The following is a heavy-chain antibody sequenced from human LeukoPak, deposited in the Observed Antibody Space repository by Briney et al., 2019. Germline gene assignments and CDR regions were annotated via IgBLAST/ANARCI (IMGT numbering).Heavy chain of an antibody. CDR3: ARNDGGDNYYFDY. Sequence: SETLSLTCTVSGGSISSSSYYWGWIRQPPGRGLEWIGSIYYSGSTYYNPSLKSRVTISVDTSKNQFSLKLSSVTAADTAVYYCARNDGGDNYYFDYWGQGALVTVSS. CDR2: IYYSGST. J-gene: IGHJ4*02. V-gene: IGHV4-39*01. CDR1: GGSISSSSYY. D-gene: IGHD5-24*01.